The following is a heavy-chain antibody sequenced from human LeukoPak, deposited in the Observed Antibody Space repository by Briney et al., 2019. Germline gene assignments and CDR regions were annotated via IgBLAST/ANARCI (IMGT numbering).Heavy chain of an antibody. Sequence: PGGTLRLSCAVSRFTFSSYDMSWVRHAPAKGLEWISSIGGSGGSTYYADSARGRFTISRDNSKNTLYLQMNSLKAEGTALYYCAKDWEYYDSSGYKSFAEYFQHWGQGTLVTVSS. V-gene: IGHV3-23*01. CDR2: IGGSGGST. CDR3: AKDWEYYDSSGYKSFAEYFQH. D-gene: IGHD3-22*01. J-gene: IGHJ1*01. CDR1: RFTFSSYD.